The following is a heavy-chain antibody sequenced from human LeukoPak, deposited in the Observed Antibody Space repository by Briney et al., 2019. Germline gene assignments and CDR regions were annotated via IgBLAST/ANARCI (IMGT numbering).Heavy chain of an antibody. V-gene: IGHV4-31*03. Sequence: SETLSLTCTVSGGSISSGGYYWSWIRQHPGKGLEWIGYIYYSGSTYYNPSLKSRVTISVDTSKNQFSLKLSSVTAADTAVYYCAREGTSRVRGGSGFDYWGQGTLVTVSS. CDR2: IYYSGST. J-gene: IGHJ4*02. D-gene: IGHD3-10*01. CDR1: GGSISSGGYY. CDR3: AREGTSRVRGGSGFDY.